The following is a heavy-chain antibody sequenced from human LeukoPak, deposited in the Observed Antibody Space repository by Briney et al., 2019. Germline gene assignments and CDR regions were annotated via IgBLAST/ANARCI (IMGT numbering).Heavy chain of an antibody. D-gene: IGHD6-19*01. J-gene: IGHJ4*02. V-gene: IGHV3-23*01. CDR3: ARGGLGSAFDN. Sequence: GGSLRLSCAASGFTFSSYEMNWVRQAPGKGLECVSGISGSGGSTYYADSLKGRFTISRDNSKNTLYLQINSLRADDTAVFYCARGGLGSAFDNWGQGTLVTVSS. CDR2: ISGSGGST. CDR1: GFTFSSYE.